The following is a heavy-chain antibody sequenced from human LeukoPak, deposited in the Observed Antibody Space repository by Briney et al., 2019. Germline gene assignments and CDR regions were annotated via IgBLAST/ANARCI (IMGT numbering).Heavy chain of an antibody. Sequence: SETLSLTCTVSGGSISSYYWSWIRQPAGKGLEWIGRIYTSGSTNYNPSLKSRVTMSVGTSKNQFSLKLSSVTAADTAVYYCAREFDFWSGYYYFDYWGQGTLVTVSS. D-gene: IGHD3-3*01. CDR3: AREFDFWSGYYYFDY. V-gene: IGHV4-4*07. CDR2: IYTSGST. CDR1: GGSISSYY. J-gene: IGHJ4*02.